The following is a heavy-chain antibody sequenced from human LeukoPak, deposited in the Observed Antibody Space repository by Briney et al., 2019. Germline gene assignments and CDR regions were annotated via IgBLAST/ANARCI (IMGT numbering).Heavy chain of an antibody. CDR2: IYYSGST. CDR3: ARGAGKYYFHGMDV. V-gene: IGHV4-59*01. CDR1: GGSISSSY. J-gene: IGHJ6*02. Sequence: SETLSLTCTVSGGSISSSYWSWIRQPPGKGLEWIGHIYYSGSTNFNPSLKSRVTLSLDTSKNQFSLKLISVTAADTAVYYCARGAGKYYFHGMDVWGQGTTVTVSS.